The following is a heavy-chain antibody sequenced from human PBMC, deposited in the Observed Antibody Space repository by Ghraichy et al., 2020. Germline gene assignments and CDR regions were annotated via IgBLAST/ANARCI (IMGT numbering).Heavy chain of an antibody. Sequence: SETLSLTCTVSGGSISSYYWSWIRQPPGKGLEWIGYIYYSGSTNYNPSLKSRVTISVDTSKNQFSLKLSSVTAADTAVYYCARDGPRRDGYNLAYWGQGTLVTVSS. V-gene: IGHV4-59*01. CDR1: GGSISSYY. CDR2: IYYSGST. D-gene: IGHD5-24*01. J-gene: IGHJ4*02. CDR3: ARDGPRRDGYNLAY.